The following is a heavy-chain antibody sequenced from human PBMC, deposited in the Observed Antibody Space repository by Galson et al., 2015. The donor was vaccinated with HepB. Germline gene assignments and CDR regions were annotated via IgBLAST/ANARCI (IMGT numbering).Heavy chain of an antibody. CDR3: ASLRWLPSYYFDY. J-gene: IGHJ4*02. D-gene: IGHD5-24*01. V-gene: IGHV3-7*03. CDR1: GFTFSNYW. CDR2: INQDGSKK. Sequence: SLRLSCAASGFTFSNYWMSWVRQAPGKGLGWVAHINQDGSKKYYVDSVKGRFTISRDNAKNSLYLQVSTLRAEDTAVYYCASLRWLPSYYFDYWGQGTLVTVSS.